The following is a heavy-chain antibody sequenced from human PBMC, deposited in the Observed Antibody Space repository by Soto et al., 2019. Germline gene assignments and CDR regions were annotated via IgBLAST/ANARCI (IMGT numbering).Heavy chain of an antibody. D-gene: IGHD1-26*01. Sequence: PVGSLRLSCVVSGVSFSDYSMNWVRQARGKGLEWVSLITGNSEYKYYAGSVKGRFTVSRDNAKNSLYLQMNSLTVEDTAVYYCARSGELLQTFDSWGQGTLVTVSS. CDR2: ITGNSEYK. CDR3: ARSGELLQTFDS. V-gene: IGHV3-21*06. J-gene: IGHJ4*02. CDR1: GVSFSDYS.